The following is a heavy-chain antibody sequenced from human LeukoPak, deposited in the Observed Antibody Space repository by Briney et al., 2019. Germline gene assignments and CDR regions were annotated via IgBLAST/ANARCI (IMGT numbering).Heavy chain of an antibody. V-gene: IGHV3-11*01. D-gene: IGHD5-12*01. CDR1: GFSFSDYY. Sequence: GGSLRLTCVACGFSFSDYYMSWIRQAPGRGLEWISYISGSGSDLHYADSVKGRFTISRDNANNSLYLQMNSLRAEDTAVYYCARSIGYYYTMDVWGQGTTVTVSS. J-gene: IGHJ6*02. CDR2: ISGSGSDL. CDR3: ARSIGYYYTMDV.